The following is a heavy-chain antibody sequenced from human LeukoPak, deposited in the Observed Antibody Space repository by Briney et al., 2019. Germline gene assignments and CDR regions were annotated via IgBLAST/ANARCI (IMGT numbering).Heavy chain of an antibody. CDR2: ISYDGSNK. CDR1: GFTFSSYS. V-gene: IGHV3-30*18. J-gene: IGHJ3*02. D-gene: IGHD2-15*01. CDR3: AKAIVVVVTAQDAFDI. Sequence: SGESLRLSCAASGFTFSSYSMNWVRQAPGKGLEWVAVISYDGSNKYYADSVKGRFTISRDNSKNTLYLQMNSLRAEDTAVYYCAKAIVVVVTAQDAFDIWGQGTMVTVSS.